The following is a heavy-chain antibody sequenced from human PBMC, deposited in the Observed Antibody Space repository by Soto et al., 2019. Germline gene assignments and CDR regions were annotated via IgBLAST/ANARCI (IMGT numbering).Heavy chain of an antibody. D-gene: IGHD4-4*01. J-gene: IGHJ4*02. V-gene: IGHV3-23*01. Sequence: GGSLRLSCAASGFTVSSYSMSWVRQAPGKGLEWVSAISGSGGSTYYADSVKGRFTISRDNAKTSLYLQMNSLRAEDTAVYYCAREGINNYNEYYFDSWGQGTVVTVSS. CDR1: GFTVSSYS. CDR3: AREGINNYNEYYFDS. CDR2: ISGSGGST.